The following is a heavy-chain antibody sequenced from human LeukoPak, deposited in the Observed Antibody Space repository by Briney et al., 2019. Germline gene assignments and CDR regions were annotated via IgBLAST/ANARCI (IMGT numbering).Heavy chain of an antibody. CDR1: GFTFSSYA. Sequence: GGSLRLSCAASGFTFSSYAMSWVRQAPGKGLEWVSAISGSGGSTYYADSVKGRFTISRDNSKNTLYLQMNSLRAEDTAVYYCAKVGVEEWLVGYYFDYWGQGTLVTISS. CDR2: ISGSGGST. J-gene: IGHJ4*02. CDR3: AKVGVEEWLVGYYFDY. V-gene: IGHV3-23*01. D-gene: IGHD6-19*01.